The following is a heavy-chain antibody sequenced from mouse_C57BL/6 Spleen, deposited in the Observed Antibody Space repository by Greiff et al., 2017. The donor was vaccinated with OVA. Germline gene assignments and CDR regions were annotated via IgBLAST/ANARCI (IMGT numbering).Heavy chain of an antibody. J-gene: IGHJ3*01. CDR1: GYTFTDYE. Sequence: QVQLKQSGAELVRPGASVTLSCKASGYTFTDYEMHWVKQTPVHGLEWIGAIDPETGGTAYNQKFKGKAILTADKSSSTAYMELRSLTSEDSAVYYCTSLYYYGSSFFAYWGQGTLVTVSA. V-gene: IGHV1-15*01. D-gene: IGHD1-1*01. CDR3: TSLYYYGSSFFAY. CDR2: IDPETGGT.